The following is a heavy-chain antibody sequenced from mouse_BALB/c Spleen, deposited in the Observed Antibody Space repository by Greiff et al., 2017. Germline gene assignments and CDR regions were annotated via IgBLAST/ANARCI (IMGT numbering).Heavy chain of an antibody. D-gene: IGHD3-3*01. CDR1: GFAFSRYW. CDR3: ARRDGPFAY. CDR2: INPDSSTI. Sequence: VQLQQSGGGLVQPGGSLKLSCAASGFAFSRYWMSWVRQAPGKGLEWIGEINPDSSTINYTPSLKDKFIISRDNAKNTLYLQMSKVRSEDTALYYCARRDGPFAYWGQGTLVTVSA. V-gene: IGHV4-1*02. J-gene: IGHJ3*01.